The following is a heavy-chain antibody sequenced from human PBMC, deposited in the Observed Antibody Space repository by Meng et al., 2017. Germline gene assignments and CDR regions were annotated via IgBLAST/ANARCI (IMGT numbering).Heavy chain of an antibody. J-gene: IGHJ6*02. V-gene: IGHV3-33*01. CDR2: IWYDGSNK. Sequence: GGSLRLSCAASGFTFSSYGMHWVRQAPGKGLEWVAVIWYDGSNKYYADSVKGRFTISRDNSKNTLYLQMNSLRAEDTAVYYCAREIVVVPAASYYYGMDVWGQGTTVTVSS. CDR3: AREIVVVPAASYYYGMDV. CDR1: GFTFSSYG. D-gene: IGHD2-2*01.